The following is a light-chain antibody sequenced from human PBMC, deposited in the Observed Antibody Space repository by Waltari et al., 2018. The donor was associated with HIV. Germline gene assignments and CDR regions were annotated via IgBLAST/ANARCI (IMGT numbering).Light chain of an antibody. CDR3: HQRSHWLS. V-gene: IGKV3-11*01. CDR1: QSVSSY. J-gene: IGKJ4*01. CDR2: DAS. Sequence: EIVLTQSPATLSLSPGERATLSCRASQSVSSYLAWYQQRPGQAPRLLIYDASIRAADIPARFSGRGSGTDFTLTINNLEPEDFAVYYCHQRSHWLSFGGGTKVEIK.